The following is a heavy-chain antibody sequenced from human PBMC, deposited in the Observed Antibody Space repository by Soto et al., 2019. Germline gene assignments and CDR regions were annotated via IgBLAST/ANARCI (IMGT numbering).Heavy chain of an antibody. CDR3: AKALWEQMGGESYDS. CDR2: VSHDGGRK. V-gene: IGHV3-30*18. CDR1: GFTFSRYS. D-gene: IGHD1-26*01. Sequence: PGGSLRLSCAASGFTFSRYSMHWVRQAPGKGLEWVAMVSHDGGRKEYADSVKGRFTMSRDNSKSTVFLQMDSLRGEDTGVYYCAKALWEQMGGESYDSWGQGTQVTVSS. J-gene: IGHJ4*02.